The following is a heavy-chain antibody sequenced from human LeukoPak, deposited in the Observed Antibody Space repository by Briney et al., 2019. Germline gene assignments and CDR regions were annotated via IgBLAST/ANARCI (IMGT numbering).Heavy chain of an antibody. D-gene: IGHD3-22*01. Sequence: PGGSLRLSCAASGFTFSSYSMNWVRQAPGKGLEWVSSIGSSSSYIYYADSVKGRFTISRDNAKNSLYLQMNSLRAEDTAVYYCARDITMIVVVTSYFDYWGQGTLVTVSS. CDR3: ARDITMIVVVTSYFDY. CDR1: GFTFSSYS. J-gene: IGHJ4*02. CDR2: IGSSSSYI. V-gene: IGHV3-21*01.